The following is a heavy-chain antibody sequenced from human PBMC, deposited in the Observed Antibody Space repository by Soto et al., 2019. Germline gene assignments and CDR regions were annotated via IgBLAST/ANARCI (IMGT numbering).Heavy chain of an antibody. D-gene: IGHD2-21*02. CDR2: TYYRSKWYN. CDR3: ARGGVVTAIIGWFDP. Sequence: QVQLQQSGPGLVKPSQTLSLTCAISGDSVSSNSAAWNWIRQYPSRGLEWLGRTYYRSKWYNDYSVSVKSRITITPDTSKNQFPLQLTSVPPEDTAVYYCARGGVVTAIIGWFDPWGQGTLVTVSS. J-gene: IGHJ5*02. CDR1: GDSVSSNSAA. V-gene: IGHV6-1*01.